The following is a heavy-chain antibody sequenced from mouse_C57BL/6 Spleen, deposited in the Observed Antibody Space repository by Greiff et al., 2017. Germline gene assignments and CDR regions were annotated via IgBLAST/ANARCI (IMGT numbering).Heavy chain of an antibody. D-gene: IGHD2-4*01. CDR1: GYSFTGYY. J-gene: IGHJ3*01. CDR3: ANYDYDVGAWFAY. CDR2: INPSTGGT. Sequence: EVQLVESGPELVKPGASVKISCKASGYSFTGYYMNWVKQSPEKSLEWIGEINPSTGGTTYNQKFKAKATLTVDKSSSTAYMQLKSLTSEDSAVYYCANYDYDVGAWFAYWGQGTLVTVSA. V-gene: IGHV1-42*01.